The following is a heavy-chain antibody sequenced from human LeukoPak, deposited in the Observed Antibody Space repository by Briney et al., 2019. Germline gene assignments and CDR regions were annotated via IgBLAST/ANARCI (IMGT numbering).Heavy chain of an antibody. D-gene: IGHD3-3*01. J-gene: IGHJ5*02. CDR2: INPSGGST. V-gene: IGHV1-46*01. Sequence: ASVKVSCKASGYTFTSYYMHWVRQAPGQGLEWMGIINPSGGSTSYAQKFQGRVTMTRDMSTSTVYMELSSLRSEDTAVYYCARAVNLDDSWSGKRIPVFDPWGQGTLVTASS. CDR1: GYTFTSYY. CDR3: ARAVNLDDSWSGKRIPVFDP.